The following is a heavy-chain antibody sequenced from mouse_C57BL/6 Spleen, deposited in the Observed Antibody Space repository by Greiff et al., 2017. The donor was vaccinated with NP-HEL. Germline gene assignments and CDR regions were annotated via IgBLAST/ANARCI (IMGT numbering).Heavy chain of an antibody. CDR1: GYTFTSYW. Sequence: QVQLQQPGAELVKPGASVKLSCKASGYTFTSYWMHWVKQRPGRGLERIGRIDPNSGGTKYNEKFKSKATLTVDKPSSTAYMQLSRLTSEDSAVYYCARGGEGYAMDYWGQGTSVTVSS. V-gene: IGHV1-72*01. CDR2: IDPNSGGT. J-gene: IGHJ4*01. CDR3: ARGGEGYAMDY.